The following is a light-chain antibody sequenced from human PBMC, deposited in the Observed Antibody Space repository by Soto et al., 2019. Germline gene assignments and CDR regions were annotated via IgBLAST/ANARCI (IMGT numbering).Light chain of an antibody. CDR2: GDH. Sequence: QSVLTQPPSASGTPGQRVTISCSGSSSNIGKNTANWFQQVPGTAPKLLIHGDHPRPSGVPDRFSGAKSGTSASLAISGLQSYSETDYFCEAWDDILNALAFRGGTKLTVL. CDR1: SSNIGKNT. CDR3: EAWDDILNALA. V-gene: IGLV1-44*01. J-gene: IGLJ3*02.